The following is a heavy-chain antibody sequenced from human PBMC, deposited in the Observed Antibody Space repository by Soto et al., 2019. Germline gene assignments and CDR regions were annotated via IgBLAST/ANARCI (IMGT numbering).Heavy chain of an antibody. CDR2: INHSGST. D-gene: IGHD2-2*01. Sequence: QVQLQQWGAGLLKPSETLSLTCAVYGGSFSGYYWSWIRQPPGKGLEWIGEINHSGSTNYNPSLHSRVTISVETSKNQFALKLSCVTAADTAVYYCARGPSRSNIVVVPAAMNGWFDPWGQGTLVTVSS. CDR3: ARGPSRSNIVVVPAAMNGWFDP. V-gene: IGHV4-34*01. J-gene: IGHJ5*02. CDR1: GGSFSGYY.